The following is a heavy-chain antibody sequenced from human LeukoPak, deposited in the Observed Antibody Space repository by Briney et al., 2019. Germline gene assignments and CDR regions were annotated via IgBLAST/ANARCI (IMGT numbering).Heavy chain of an antibody. V-gene: IGHV3-21*01. J-gene: IGHJ4*02. CDR1: GFTFSTYS. CDR3: AREYGFWSGYFGI. Sequence: PGGSLRLSCAGTGFTFSTYSMNWVRQTPDKGLEWVSSVSSDSHFIFYADSVKGRFTISRDNAKNSLYLQMNSLRAEDTAVYYCAREYGFWSGYFGIWGQGTLVTVSS. CDR2: VSSDSHFI. D-gene: IGHD3-3*01.